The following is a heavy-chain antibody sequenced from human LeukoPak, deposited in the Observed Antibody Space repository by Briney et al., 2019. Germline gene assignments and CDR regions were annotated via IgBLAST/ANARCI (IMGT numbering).Heavy chain of an antibody. CDR2: INHSGST. CDR1: GGSFSGYY. D-gene: IGHD3-3*01. J-gene: IGHJ5*02. Sequence: SETLSLTCAVYGGSFSGYYWSWIRQPPGKGLEWIGEINHSGSTNYNPSLKSRVTISVDTSKNQFSLKLSSVTAADTAVYYCARGFGERQLRFLEWFKNWFDPWGQGTLVTVSS. V-gene: IGHV4-34*01. CDR3: ARGFGERQLRFLEWFKNWFDP.